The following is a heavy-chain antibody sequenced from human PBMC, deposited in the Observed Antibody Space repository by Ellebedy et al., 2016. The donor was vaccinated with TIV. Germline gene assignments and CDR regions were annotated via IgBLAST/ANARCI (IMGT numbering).Heavy chain of an antibody. D-gene: IGHD6-19*01. Sequence: GESLKISCAASGFTFSDYYMSWIRQAPGKGLEWVSYISSSGSTIYYADSVKGRFTISRDNANNSLYLQMHSLRADATAVYYCARDAENIAVTDYFDYWGQGTLVTVSS. CDR1: GFTFSDYY. CDR2: ISSSGSTI. J-gene: IGHJ4*02. CDR3: ARDAENIAVTDYFDY. V-gene: IGHV3-11*01.